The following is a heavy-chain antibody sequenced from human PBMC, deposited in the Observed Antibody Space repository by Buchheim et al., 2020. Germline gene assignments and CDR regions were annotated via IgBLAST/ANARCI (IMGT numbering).Heavy chain of an antibody. J-gene: IGHJ4*02. CDR2: ISYDGSNK. D-gene: IGHD5-12*01. V-gene: IGHV3-30*18. Sequence: QVQLVESGGGVVQPGRSLRLSCAASGLTFSSYGMHWVRQAPGKGLEWVAVISYDGSNKYYADSVKGRFTISRDNSKNTLYLQMNSLRAEDTAVYYCAKASPLFGYWGQGTL. CDR1: GLTFSSYG. CDR3: AKASPLFGY.